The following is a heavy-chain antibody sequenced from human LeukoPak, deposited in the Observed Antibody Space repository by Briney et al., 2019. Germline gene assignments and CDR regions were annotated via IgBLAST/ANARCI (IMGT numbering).Heavy chain of an antibody. V-gene: IGHV3-74*01. Sequence: GGSLRLSCAATGFTLSNYWMHWVRQAPGKGLVWVPRTNTDGSSTTYADSVKGRFTVSRDNAKNTLYLQMNSLRAEDTAVYYCARAPYASSRVGFDPWGQGTLVTVSS. CDR1: GFTLSNYW. CDR2: TNTDGSST. D-gene: IGHD2-2*01. CDR3: ARAPYASSRVGFDP. J-gene: IGHJ5*02.